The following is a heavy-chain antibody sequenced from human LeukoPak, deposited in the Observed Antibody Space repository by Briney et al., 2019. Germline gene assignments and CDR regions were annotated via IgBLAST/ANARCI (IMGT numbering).Heavy chain of an antibody. CDR1: GFTFSSYA. D-gene: IGHD6-13*01. V-gene: IGHV3-23*01. Sequence: GGSLRLSCAASGFTFSSYAMIWLRQAPGKGLEWVSAISGSGGRTYYEDSVKGRFTISRDNSKNTLYLQMNSLRAEDTAVYYCAKGYSSSWVSNYFDYWGQGTLVTVSS. J-gene: IGHJ4*02. CDR3: AKGYSSSWVSNYFDY. CDR2: ISGSGGRT.